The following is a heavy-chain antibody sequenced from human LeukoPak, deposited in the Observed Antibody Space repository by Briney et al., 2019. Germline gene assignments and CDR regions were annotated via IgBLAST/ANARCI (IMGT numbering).Heavy chain of an antibody. CDR1: GFTFSSYS. V-gene: IGHV3-21*01. Sequence: GGSLRLSCAASGFTFSSYSMNWVRQAPGKGLEWVSSISSSSSYIYYADSVKGRFTISRDNAKNSLYLQMNSLRAEDTAVYYCASGGSVRGNYGMDVWGQGTTVPVSS. D-gene: IGHD3-10*01. J-gene: IGHJ6*02. CDR3: ASGGSVRGNYGMDV. CDR2: ISSSSSYI.